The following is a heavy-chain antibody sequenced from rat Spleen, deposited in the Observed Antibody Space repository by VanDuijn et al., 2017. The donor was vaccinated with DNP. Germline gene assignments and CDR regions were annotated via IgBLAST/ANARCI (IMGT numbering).Heavy chain of an antibody. V-gene: IGHV4-2*01. CDR1: GFNFNDYW. CDR3: ARGPNYGGYADYFDY. Sequence: EVKLVESGGGLVQPGSSLKLSCAASGFNFNDYWMGWVRQAPGKGLEWIGQINKDSSTISYSPSLKDKHTISRDSAQNTLYLQLSKLGSEDTAIYYCARGPNYGGYADYFDYWGQGVTVTVSS. CDR2: INKDSSTI. J-gene: IGHJ2*01. D-gene: IGHD1-11*01.